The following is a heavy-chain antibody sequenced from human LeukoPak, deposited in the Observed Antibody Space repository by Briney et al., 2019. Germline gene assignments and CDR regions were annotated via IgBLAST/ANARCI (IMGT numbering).Heavy chain of an antibody. D-gene: IGHD6-19*01. CDR3: ARVYSSTHNWFDT. CDR1: GDSISTTSYF. J-gene: IGHJ5*02. Sequence: SETLSLTCTVSGDSISTTSYFWAWIRQPPGEGLEWIGSIYYSGTTYFNSSLKSRVTISVERSKNHFSLKLSSLTVADTARYYCARVYSSTHNWFDTWGQGIQVTVSS. V-gene: IGHV4-39*07. CDR2: IYYSGTT.